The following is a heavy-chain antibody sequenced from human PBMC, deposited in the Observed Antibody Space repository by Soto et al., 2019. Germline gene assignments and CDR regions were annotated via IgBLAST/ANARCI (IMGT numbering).Heavy chain of an antibody. CDR3: ARSLLGDYYDSDGLYN. Sequence: QVQLMQSGTEVKKPGSSVTVSCKASGGPYSKYSISWVRQAPGQGLEWMGRIIPIFDITNYAQKFQGRVTITADKSTSTVYMDLSSLRSEDTAVYYCARSLLGDYYDSDGLYNWGQGTLVTVSS. CDR2: IIPIFDIT. J-gene: IGHJ4*02. V-gene: IGHV1-69*02. CDR1: GGPYSKYS. D-gene: IGHD3-22*01.